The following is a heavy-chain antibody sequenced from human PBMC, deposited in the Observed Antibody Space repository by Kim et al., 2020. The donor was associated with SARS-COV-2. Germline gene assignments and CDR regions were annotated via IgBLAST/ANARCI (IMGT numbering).Heavy chain of an antibody. CDR3: TTDGEVYSGYDSSGY. Sequence: GGSLRLSCAASGFTFSNAWMSWVRQAPGKGLEWVGRIKSKTDGGTTDYAAPVKGRFTISRDDSKNTLYLQMNSLKTEDTAVYYCTTDGEVYSGYDSSGYWGQGTLVTVSS. CDR1: GFTFSNAW. J-gene: IGHJ4*02. V-gene: IGHV3-15*01. CDR2: IKSKTDGGTT. D-gene: IGHD5-12*01.